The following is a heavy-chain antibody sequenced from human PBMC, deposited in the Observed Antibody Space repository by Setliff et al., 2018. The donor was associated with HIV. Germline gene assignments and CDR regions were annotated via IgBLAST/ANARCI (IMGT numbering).Heavy chain of an antibody. D-gene: IGHD2-2*01. CDR3: ARDGCSSTSCYGVYYYYGMDV. J-gene: IGHJ6*02. V-gene: IGHV1-69*13. CDR1: GYTFTSYG. Sequence: ASVKVSCKASGYTFTSYGISWVQQAPGQGLEWMGGIIPIFGTANYAQKFQGRVTITADESTSTAYMELSSLRSEDTAVYYCARDGCSSTSCYGVYYYYGMDVWGQGTTVTVSS. CDR2: IIPIFGTA.